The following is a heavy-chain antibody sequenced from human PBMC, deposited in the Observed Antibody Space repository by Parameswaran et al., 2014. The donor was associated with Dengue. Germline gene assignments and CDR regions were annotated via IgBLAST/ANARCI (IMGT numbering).Heavy chain of an antibody. J-gene: IGHJ6*04. D-gene: IGHD4-11*01. V-gene: IGHV4-39*07. CDR2: IYYSGST. Sequence: WIRQPPGKGLEWIGSIYYSGSTYYNPSLKSRVTISVDTSKNQFSLKLSSVTAADTAVYYCARYSNLYYYGMDVWAKDHGHRLL. CDR3: ARYSNLYYYGMDV.